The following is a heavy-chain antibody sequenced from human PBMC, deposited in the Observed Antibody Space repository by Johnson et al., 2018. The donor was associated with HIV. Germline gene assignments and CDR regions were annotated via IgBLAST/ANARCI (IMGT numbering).Heavy chain of an antibody. J-gene: IGHJ3*02. Sequence: QVQLVESGGGVVQPGRSLRLSCAASRFTFSSYDMHWVRQAPGKGLEWLAVISDDGNIKYYADSVRGRFTISSDNSKNTLYLQMNSLRTEDTAVYYCARERRAGVKGAFDIWGQGTMVTVSS. V-gene: IGHV3-30-3*01. D-gene: IGHD2-21*01. CDR3: ARERRAGVKGAFDI. CDR1: RFTFSSYD. CDR2: ISDDGNIK.